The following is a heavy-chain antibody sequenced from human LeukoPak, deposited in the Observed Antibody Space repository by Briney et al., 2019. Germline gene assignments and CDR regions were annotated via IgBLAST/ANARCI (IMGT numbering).Heavy chain of an antibody. CDR1: GFTFSSYS. Sequence: PGGSLRLSCAASGFTFSSYSMNWVRQAPGKGLEWVSYISSSSSTIYYADSVKGRFTISRDNVKNSLYLQMNSLRAEDTAVYYCARGSNTADYWGQGTLVTVSS. D-gene: IGHD5-18*01. CDR2: ISSSSSTI. CDR3: ARGSNTADY. V-gene: IGHV3-48*01. J-gene: IGHJ4*02.